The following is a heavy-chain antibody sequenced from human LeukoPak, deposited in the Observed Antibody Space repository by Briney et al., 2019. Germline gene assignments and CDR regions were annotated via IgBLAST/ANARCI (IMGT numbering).Heavy chain of an antibody. CDR1: GGSISNSSYY. D-gene: IGHD3-3*01. V-gene: IGHV4-39*01. J-gene: IGHJ4*02. Sequence: SETLSLTCTVSGGSISNSSYYWGWIRQPPGKGLEWIGSIYYSGSTYYNPSLKSRVTISVDTSKNQFSLKLSSVTAADTAVYYCASATWYYDFWSGYLSHGFDYWGQGTLVTVSS. CDR2: IYYSGST. CDR3: ASATWYYDFWSGYLSHGFDY.